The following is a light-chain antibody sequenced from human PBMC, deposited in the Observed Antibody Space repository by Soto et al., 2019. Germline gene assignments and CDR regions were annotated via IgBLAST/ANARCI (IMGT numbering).Light chain of an antibody. CDR2: DTS. J-gene: IGKJ1*01. CDR3: QQYVHWPPGA. CDR1: QSIKNW. Sequence: MTQSPSTLSASVGDRVTITCRASQSIKNWLAWYQQRPGQAPRLLIYDTSTRAAGIAARFSGSGSGTEFTLTISSLQSEDSAVYYCQQYVHWPPGAFGQGTTVEIK. V-gene: IGKV3-15*01.